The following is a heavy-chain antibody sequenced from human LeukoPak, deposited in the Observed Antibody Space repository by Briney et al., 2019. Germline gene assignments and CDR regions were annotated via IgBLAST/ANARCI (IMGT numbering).Heavy chain of an antibody. CDR3: ARGDPYYYYMDV. Sequence: PGRSLRLSCAASGFTFSSYAMHWVRQAPGKGLEWVAVISYDGSNKYYADSVKGRFTISRDNSKNTLYLQMDSLRAEDTAVYYCARGDPYYYYMDVWGKGTTVTVSS. CDR2: ISYDGSNK. CDR1: GFTFSSYA. V-gene: IGHV3-30*01. J-gene: IGHJ6*03.